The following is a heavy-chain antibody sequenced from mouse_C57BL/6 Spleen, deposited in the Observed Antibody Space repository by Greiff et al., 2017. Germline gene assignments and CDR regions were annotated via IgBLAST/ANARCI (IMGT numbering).Heavy chain of an antibody. Sequence: QVQLQQPGAELVKPGASVKLSCKASGYTFTSYWMHWVKQRPGQGLEWLGMIHPNSGSTNYNEKFKSKATLTVDKSSSTAYMQLSSLTSEDSAVYYCARRSGYYYAMDYWGQGTSVTVSS. CDR3: ARRSGYYYAMDY. CDR2: IHPNSGST. D-gene: IGHD6-1*01. J-gene: IGHJ4*01. CDR1: GYTFTSYW. V-gene: IGHV1-64*01.